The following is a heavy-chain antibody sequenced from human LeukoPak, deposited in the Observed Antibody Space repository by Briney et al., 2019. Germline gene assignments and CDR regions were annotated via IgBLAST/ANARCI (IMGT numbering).Heavy chain of an antibody. J-gene: IGHJ6*02. Sequence: GGSLRLSCAASGFTFSSYEMNWVRQAPGKGLEWVSYISSSGSTIYYADSVKGRFTISRDNAKNSLYLQMNSLRAEDTAVYYCARERPNIVATIIDYYYYGMAVWGQGTTVTVSS. CDR1: GFTFSSYE. CDR3: ARERPNIVATIIDYYYYGMAV. V-gene: IGHV3-48*03. D-gene: IGHD5-12*01. CDR2: ISSSGSTI.